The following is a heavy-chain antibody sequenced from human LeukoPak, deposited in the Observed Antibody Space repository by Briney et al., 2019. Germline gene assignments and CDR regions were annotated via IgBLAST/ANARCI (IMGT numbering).Heavy chain of an antibody. V-gene: IGHV3-7*05. D-gene: IGHD3-9*01. CDR1: GFTVSNNY. Sequence: GGSLRLSCAASGFTVSNNYVSWVRQAPGKGLEWVANINQDGSTKNYVDSVKGRFTVARDNAKSSLYLQMNSLRAEDTAVYYCVRDPDILSGVAFDIWGQGTMVTVSS. CDR3: VRDPDILSGVAFDI. CDR2: INQDGSTK. J-gene: IGHJ3*02.